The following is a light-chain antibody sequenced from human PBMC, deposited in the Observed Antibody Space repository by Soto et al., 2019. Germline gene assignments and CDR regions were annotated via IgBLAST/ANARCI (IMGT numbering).Light chain of an antibody. Sequence: EIVMTQSPATLSGSPGERATLSCRASQSIGSNLAWYQQKTGQAPRLLIFRASTRATGTPARFSGSGSGTEFSLTISSLQSEDFAVYYCQQYDNWPTWTFGQGTKVDTK. J-gene: IGKJ1*01. CDR1: QSIGSN. V-gene: IGKV3-15*01. CDR2: RAS. CDR3: QQYDNWPTWT.